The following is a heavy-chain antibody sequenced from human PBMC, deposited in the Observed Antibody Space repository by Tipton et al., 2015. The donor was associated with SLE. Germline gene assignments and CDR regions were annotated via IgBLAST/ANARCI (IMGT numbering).Heavy chain of an antibody. V-gene: IGHV1-69*06. D-gene: IGHD2-21*01. Sequence: QLVQSGAEVKEPGSSVKVSCHISGDTSSSYSINWVRQAPGQGLEWVGGLVPLFGTSDYAQKFQGRVTITADKSTRTVYMEVNSMKSEDTAVYYCAKRAYCGGECFAFDVWGQGTRVTVSS. CDR3: AKRAYCGGECFAFDV. CDR2: LVPLFGTS. J-gene: IGHJ3*01. CDR1: GDTSSSYS.